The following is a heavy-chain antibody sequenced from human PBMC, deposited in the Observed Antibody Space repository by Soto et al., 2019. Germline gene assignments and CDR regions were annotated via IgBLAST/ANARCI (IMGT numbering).Heavy chain of an antibody. CDR2: IYYSGST. CDR1: GGSISSGGYY. V-gene: IGHV4-31*03. CDR3: ARGLVTTSWYYFDY. J-gene: IGHJ4*02. Sequence: SETLSLTCTVSGGSISSGGYYWSWIRQHPGKGLEWIGYIYYSGSTYYNPSLKSRVTISVDTSKNQFSLKLSPVTAADTAVYYCARGLVTTSWYYFDYWGQGTLVTVPS. D-gene: IGHD4-17*01.